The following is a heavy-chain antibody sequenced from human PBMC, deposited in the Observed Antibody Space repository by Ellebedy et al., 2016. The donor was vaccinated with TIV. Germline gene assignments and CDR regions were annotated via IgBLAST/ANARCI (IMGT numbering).Heavy chain of an antibody. V-gene: IGHV3-49*03. CDR1: GFSFGDYG. Sequence: PGGSLRLSCTGSGFSFGDYGLSWFRQGPGKGLEWVGFIRSKGYGEATEYAASVRGRFTISRDDYKSTAHLEMNSLKIEDTAVYHCTPYDFWSGYHYHGRDVWGPGTTVTVSS. J-gene: IGHJ6*02. CDR3: TPYDFWSGYHYHGRDV. CDR2: IRSKGYGEAT. D-gene: IGHD3-3*01.